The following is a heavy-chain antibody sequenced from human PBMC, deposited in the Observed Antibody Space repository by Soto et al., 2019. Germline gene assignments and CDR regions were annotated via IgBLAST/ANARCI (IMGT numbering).Heavy chain of an antibody. CDR1: GYSFTSYW. D-gene: IGHD4-17*01. Sequence: GESLKISCKGSGYSFTSYWIGWVRQMPGKGLEWRGIIDPGDSDTRYSPSFQGQVTISADKSISTAYLQWSSLKASDTAMYYCARHVDYGEKPSVALYYYGMDAWGQGTAVTVSS. CDR3: ARHVDYGEKPSVALYYYGMDA. V-gene: IGHV5-51*01. J-gene: IGHJ6*02. CDR2: IDPGDSDT.